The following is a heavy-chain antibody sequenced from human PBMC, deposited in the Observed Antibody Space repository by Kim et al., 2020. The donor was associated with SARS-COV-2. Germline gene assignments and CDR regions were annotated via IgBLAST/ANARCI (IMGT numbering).Heavy chain of an antibody. CDR1: GGTFSSYA. J-gene: IGHJ2*01. Sequence: SVKVSCKASGGTFSSYAISWVRQAPGQGLEWMGGIIPIFGTANYAQKFQGRVTITADKSTSTAYMELSSLRSEDTAVYYCASRAGRWLQLTYFDLWGRGTLVTVSS. V-gene: IGHV1-69*06. CDR3: ASRAGRWLQLTYFDL. D-gene: IGHD5-12*01. CDR2: IIPIFGTA.